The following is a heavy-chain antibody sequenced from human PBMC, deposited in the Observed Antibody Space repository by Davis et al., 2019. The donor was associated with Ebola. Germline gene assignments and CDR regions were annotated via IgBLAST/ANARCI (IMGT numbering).Heavy chain of an antibody. V-gene: IGHV3-33*01. CDR2: IWYDGSRK. D-gene: IGHD2-15*01. J-gene: IGHJ4*02. CDR3: AIPDCSGADCYSVYIKS. Sequence: GGSLRLSCAASGFNFRCYGTHWVRQAPDKGLEWVAVIWYDGSRKYYGDSVKGRFTISRDNSNNLLYLQMNSLRAEDTAVYYCAIPDCSGADCYSVYIKSWGQGTLVTVSS. CDR1: GFNFRCYG.